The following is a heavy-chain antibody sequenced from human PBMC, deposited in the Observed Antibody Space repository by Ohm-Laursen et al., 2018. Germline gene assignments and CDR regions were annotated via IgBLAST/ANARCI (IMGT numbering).Heavy chain of an antibody. V-gene: IGHV3-13*01. J-gene: IGHJ6*02. Sequence: SLRLSCAASGFTFSSYDMHWVRQATGKGLEWVSAIGTAGDTYYPGSVKGRFTISRENAKNSLYLQMNSLRAGDTAVYYCARERGDGYYYGMDVWGQGTTVTVSS. CDR2: IGTAGDT. CDR1: GFTFSSYD. CDR3: ARERGDGYYYGMDV. D-gene: IGHD3-16*01.